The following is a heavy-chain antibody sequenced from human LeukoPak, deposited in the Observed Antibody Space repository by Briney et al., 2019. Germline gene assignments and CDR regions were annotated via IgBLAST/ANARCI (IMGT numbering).Heavy chain of an antibody. J-gene: IGHJ5*02. CDR2: INHSGST. Sequence: PSETLSLTCAVYGGSFSGYYWSWIRQPPGKGLEWIGEINHSGSTNYNPSLKSRVTISVDTSKNQFSLKLSSVTAADTAVYYCARDIAGFGEMNWFDPWGQGTLVTVSS. CDR1: GGSFSGYY. V-gene: IGHV4-34*01. CDR3: ARDIAGFGEMNWFDP. D-gene: IGHD3-10*01.